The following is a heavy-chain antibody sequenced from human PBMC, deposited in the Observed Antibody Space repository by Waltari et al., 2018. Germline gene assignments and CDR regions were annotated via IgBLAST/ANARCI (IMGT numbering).Heavy chain of an antibody. CDR2: IWSDGGDK. J-gene: IGHJ4*02. CDR1: GFVFSYYA. CDR3: ARGGAGGPDFEY. V-gene: IGHV3-33*01. D-gene: IGHD3-16*01. Sequence: QVQLVESGGGVVQPGRSLRLSCTTSGFVFSYYAMDWVRQALGKGLEWVALIWSDGGDKYYSDSVKGRFTISRDNSKNTLYLQMNSLRAEDTAVYYCARGGAGGPDFEYWGQGTLVTASS.